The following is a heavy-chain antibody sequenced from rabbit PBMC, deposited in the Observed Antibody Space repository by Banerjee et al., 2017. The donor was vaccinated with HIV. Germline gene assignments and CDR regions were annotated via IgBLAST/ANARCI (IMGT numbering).Heavy chain of an antibody. D-gene: IGHD4-2*01. J-gene: IGHJ6*01. CDR1: GFSFSNGYV. CDR3: ARGSGADCMWDGL. CDR2: INTISGDT. Sequence: LVESGGGLVTLGGSLTLTCTASGFSFSNGYVMCWVRQAPGKGLEWIACINTISGDTVYATWAKGRFTISKASWTTVTLQMTSLTAADTATYFCARGSGADCMWDGLWGPGTLVTVS. V-gene: IGHV1S45*01.